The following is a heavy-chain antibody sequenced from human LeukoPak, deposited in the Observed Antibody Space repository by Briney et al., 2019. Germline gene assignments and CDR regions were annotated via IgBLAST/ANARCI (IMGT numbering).Heavy chain of an antibody. CDR3: ARDLDYYMDV. CDR2: ISSSGSTI. Sequence: GGSVRLSCAASGFTFSSYEMNWVRQAPGKGLEWVSYISSSGSTIYYADSVKGRFTISRDNAKNSLYLQMNSLRAEDTAVYYCARDLDYYMDVWGKGTTVTVSS. CDR1: GFTFSSYE. J-gene: IGHJ6*03. V-gene: IGHV3-48*03.